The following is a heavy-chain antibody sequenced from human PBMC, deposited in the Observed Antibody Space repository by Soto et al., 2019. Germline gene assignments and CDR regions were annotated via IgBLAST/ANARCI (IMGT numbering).Heavy chain of an antibody. J-gene: IGHJ4*02. CDR2: IFPLTDIP. CDR1: GGTFRNYP. CDR3: ARAPLVVFNFFES. V-gene: IGHV1-69*02. Sequence: QVQLVQSGAAVKKPGSSVKVSCKASGGTFRNYPINWVRQAPGQGLEWMGSIFPLTDIPDYAQNFQARLTISADKFTSPANTELSSLTSHDTVMYFCARAPLVVFNFFESWGQGTLVTVSS.